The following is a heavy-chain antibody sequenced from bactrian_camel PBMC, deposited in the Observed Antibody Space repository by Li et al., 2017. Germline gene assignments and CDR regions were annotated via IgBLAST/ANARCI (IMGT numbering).Heavy chain of an antibody. D-gene: IGHD1*01. V-gene: IGHV3S55*01. CDR1: DESYWSTNC. Sequence: HVQLVESGGGSVQAGGSLRLSCEPSDESYWSTNCMAWFRRHPGKDREGIAVICNDGVTTYADDVKGRFTISEDKFKNTLYLQMNNLKVEDTAQYYCAPGLCKLDSVSSYARGMFGYWGLSTQVTVS. J-gene: IGHJ6*01. CDR2: ICNDGVT. CDR3: APGLCKLDSVSSYARGMFGY.